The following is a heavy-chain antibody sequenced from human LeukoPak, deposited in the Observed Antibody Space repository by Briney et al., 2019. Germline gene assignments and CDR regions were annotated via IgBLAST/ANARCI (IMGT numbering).Heavy chain of an antibody. CDR2: ISSSGSTI. Sequence: PGGSLRLSCVASGFTFSSYEMNWVRQAPGKGLEWVSYISSSGSTIYYADSVKGRFTISRDNAKNSLYLQMNSLRAEDTAVYYCARDGAYSSSWVWFDPWGQGTLVTVSS. V-gene: IGHV3-48*03. J-gene: IGHJ5*02. CDR3: ARDGAYSSSWVWFDP. D-gene: IGHD6-13*01. CDR1: GFTFSSYE.